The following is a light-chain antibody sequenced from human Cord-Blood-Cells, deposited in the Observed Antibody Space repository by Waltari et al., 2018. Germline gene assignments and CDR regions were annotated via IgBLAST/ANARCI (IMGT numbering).Light chain of an antibody. CDR3: QSADSSGTYRV. CDR2: KDS. J-gene: IGLJ2*01. Sequence: SYELTQPPSVSVSPGQTARITCSGDALPKQYAYWYQQKPGQAPGLVIYKDSERPSGFPERFSGSSSGTTVTLTISGVQAEDEADYYCQSADSSGTYRVFGGGTKLTVL. V-gene: IGLV3-25*03. CDR1: ALPKQY.